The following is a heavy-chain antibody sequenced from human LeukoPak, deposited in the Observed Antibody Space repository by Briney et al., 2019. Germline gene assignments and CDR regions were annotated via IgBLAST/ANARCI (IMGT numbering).Heavy chain of an antibody. J-gene: IGHJ6*03. CDR3: AKGGVATMRDGYNYYYYYMEV. V-gene: IGHV3-23*01. CDR1: GFTFSSYG. D-gene: IGHD5-24*01. Sequence: PGGSLRLSCAASGFTFSSYGMHWVRQAPGKGLEWVSLISGSGGHTYYGDSVKGRFTISRDNSKSTLYLQMNSLRAEDTAVYYCAKGGVATMRDGYNYYYYYMEVWGRGTTVTVSS. CDR2: ISGSGGHT.